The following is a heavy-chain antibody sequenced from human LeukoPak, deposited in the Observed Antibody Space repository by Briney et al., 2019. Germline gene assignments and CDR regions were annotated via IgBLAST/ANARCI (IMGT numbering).Heavy chain of an antibody. CDR3: AKLPAYGSGSYRVDY. V-gene: IGHV3-23*01. CDR2: ISGSGGST. Sequence: GSLRLSCAASGFTFSSYAMSWVRQAPGKGLEWVSAISGSGGSTYYADSVKGRFTISRDNSKNTLYLQMNSLRAEDTAVYYCAKLPAYGSGSYRVDYWGQGTLVTVSS. J-gene: IGHJ4*02. CDR1: GFTFSSYA. D-gene: IGHD3-10*01.